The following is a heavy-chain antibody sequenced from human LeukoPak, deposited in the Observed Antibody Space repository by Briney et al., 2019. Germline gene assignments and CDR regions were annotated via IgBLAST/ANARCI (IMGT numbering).Heavy chain of an antibody. V-gene: IGHV1-69*05. D-gene: IGHD5-12*01. CDR1: GGTFSSYT. CDR3: ARGNIAATHPDH. J-gene: IGHJ4*02. Sequence: SVKVSCKASGGTFSSYTISWVRQAPGQGLEWMGGINPIFGTANYAQKLQGRVAITTDESTSTARMELSSLRSEDTAVYYCARGNIAATHPDHWGQGTPVAVSS. CDR2: INPIFGTA.